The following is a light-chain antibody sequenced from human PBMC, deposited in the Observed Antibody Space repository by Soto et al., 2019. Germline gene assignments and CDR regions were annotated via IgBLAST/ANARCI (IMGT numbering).Light chain of an antibody. CDR3: CSYADSDRDV. V-gene: IGLV2-11*01. CDR1: SRDVGGYEY. Sequence: QCALTQSRSVSGSPGQSVTITCTGTSRDVGGYEYVSWYQQHPGKAPKLMIYDVVNRPSGVPDRFSGSKSGNTASLTISGLQAEDDDDDYCCSYADSDRDVFGTGREVTAL. J-gene: IGLJ1*01. CDR2: DVV.